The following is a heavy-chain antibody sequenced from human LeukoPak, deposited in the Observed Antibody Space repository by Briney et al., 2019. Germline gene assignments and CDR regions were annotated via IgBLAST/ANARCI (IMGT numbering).Heavy chain of an antibody. CDR3: ARRGDYVDY. Sequence: SETLSLTCAVYGGSFSGYYWSWIRQPPGKGLEWIGEINHSGSTNYNPSLNSRLTMSVDTSKNQLSLKLTSVTAADAAVYYCARRGDYVDYWGQGTLVTVSS. V-gene: IGHV4-34*01. CDR1: GGSFSGYY. J-gene: IGHJ4*02. CDR2: INHSGST.